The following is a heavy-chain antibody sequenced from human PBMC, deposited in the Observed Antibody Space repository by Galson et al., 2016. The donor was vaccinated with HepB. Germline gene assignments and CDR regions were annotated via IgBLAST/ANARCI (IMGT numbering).Heavy chain of an antibody. J-gene: IGHJ4*02. D-gene: IGHD1-26*01. CDR3: ASLGATGGLDN. V-gene: IGHV4-59*01. CDR2: VFYTGTT. Sequence: SETLSLTCTVSGGSFSNYYWNWIRQPPGKGLEWMGYVFYTGTTNYNPSLKSRVTISVDTSKRHFSLRLNSVTAADTAVYFCASLGATGGLDNWGQGTLATVSS. CDR1: GGSFSNYY.